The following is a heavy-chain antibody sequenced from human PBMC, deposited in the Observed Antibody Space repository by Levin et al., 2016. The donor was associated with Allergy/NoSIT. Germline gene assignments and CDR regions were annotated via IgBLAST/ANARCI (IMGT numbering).Heavy chain of an antibody. V-gene: IGHV3-7*03. J-gene: IGHJ6*03. CDR2: IKQDGSEK. D-gene: IGHD3-10*01. CDR3: ARDYYGSGSYYIYYYYYYMDV. Sequence: VRQAPGKGLEWVANIKQDGSEKYYVDSVKGRFTISRDNAKNSLYLQMNSLRAEDTAVYYCARDYYGSGSYYIYYYYYYMDVWGKGTTVTVSS.